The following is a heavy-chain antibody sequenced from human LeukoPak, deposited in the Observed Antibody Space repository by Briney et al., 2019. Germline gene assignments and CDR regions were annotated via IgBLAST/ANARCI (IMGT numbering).Heavy chain of an antibody. CDR1: GFTFSSYG. CDR2: IRYDGSNK. Sequence: GGSLRLSCAASGFTFSSYGMHWVRQAPGKGLEWVAFIRYDGSNKYYADSVKGRFTISRDNAKNSLYLQMNSLRAEDMALYYCARGGGWSGSNWFDPWGQGTLVTVSS. J-gene: IGHJ5*02. D-gene: IGHD3-3*01. CDR3: ARGGGWSGSNWFDP. V-gene: IGHV3-30*02.